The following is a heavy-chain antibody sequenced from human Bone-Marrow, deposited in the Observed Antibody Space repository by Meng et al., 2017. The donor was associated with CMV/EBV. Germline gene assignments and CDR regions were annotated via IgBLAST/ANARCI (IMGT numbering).Heavy chain of an antibody. CDR2: ISSSSSYI. V-gene: IGHV3-21*01. CDR3: ARGGGGDYYGMDV. J-gene: IGHJ6*02. CDR1: GFTFSSYS. D-gene: IGHD2-15*01. Sequence: GESVKISCAASGFTFSSYSMNWVRQAPGKGLEGVSSISSSSSYIYYADSAKVRFTISRDNAKNSLDLQMNSLRAEGTAVDYCARGGGGDYYGMDVWGQGTTVTVSS.